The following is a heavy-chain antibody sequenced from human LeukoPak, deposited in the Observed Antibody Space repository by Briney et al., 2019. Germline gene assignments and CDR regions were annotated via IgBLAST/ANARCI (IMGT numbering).Heavy chain of an antibody. CDR2: MNPNSGNT. Sequence: ASVKVSCKASGYTFTSYDINWGRQATGQGLEWMGWMNPNSGNTGYAQKFQGRVTMTRNTSISTAYMELSSLRSEDTAVYYCARADSHYDFWSGYYTGKRGDAFDIWGQGTMVTVSS. CDR1: GYTFTSYD. D-gene: IGHD3-3*01. J-gene: IGHJ3*02. V-gene: IGHV1-8*01. CDR3: ARADSHYDFWSGYYTGKRGDAFDI.